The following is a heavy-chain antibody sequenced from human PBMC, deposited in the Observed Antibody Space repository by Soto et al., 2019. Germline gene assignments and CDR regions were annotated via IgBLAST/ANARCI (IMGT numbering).Heavy chain of an antibody. Sequence: ASVKVSCKASGYTFTGYYMHWVRQAPGQGLEWMGWINPSSGGTNYAQKFQGRVTMTRDTSISTAYMELSRLRSDDTAVYYCARDTGGGYYDILTGYYTPDGAFDIWGQGTMVTVSS. CDR1: GYTFTGYY. J-gene: IGHJ3*02. D-gene: IGHD3-9*01. V-gene: IGHV1-2*02. CDR2: INPSSGGT. CDR3: ARDTGGGYYDILTGYYTPDGAFDI.